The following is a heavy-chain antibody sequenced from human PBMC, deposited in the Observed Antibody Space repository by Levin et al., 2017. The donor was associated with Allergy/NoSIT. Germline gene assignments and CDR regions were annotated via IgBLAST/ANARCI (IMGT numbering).Heavy chain of an antibody. CDR1: GFTFDDYA. CDR2: ITWDSSVM. J-gene: IGHJ2*01. V-gene: IGHV3-9*01. CDR3: AKDVTDSLVGYFDL. D-gene: IGHD2-15*01. Sequence: PGGSLRLSCAASGFTFDDYAMHWVRQAPGKGLEWVSGITWDSSVMSYGDSVEGRFTISRDSAKKSVYLQMNSLRAEDTALYYCAKDVTDSLVGYFDLWGRGTLVTVSS.